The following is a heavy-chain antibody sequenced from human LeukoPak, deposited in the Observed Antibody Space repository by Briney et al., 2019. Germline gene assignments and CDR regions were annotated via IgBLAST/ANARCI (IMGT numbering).Heavy chain of an antibody. V-gene: IGHV4-59*08. CDR1: GGSFSGYY. D-gene: IGHD3-22*01. CDR2: IYYNGNT. CDR3: ARVQPTYYYDSSGSEYYFDY. J-gene: IGHJ4*02. Sequence: PSETLSLTCAVYGGSFSGYYWSWIRQPPGKGLEWIGYIYYNGNTNYNPSLKSRVTISVDTSKNQFSLKLSSVTAADTAVYYCARVQPTYYYDSSGSEYYFDYWGQGTLVTVSS.